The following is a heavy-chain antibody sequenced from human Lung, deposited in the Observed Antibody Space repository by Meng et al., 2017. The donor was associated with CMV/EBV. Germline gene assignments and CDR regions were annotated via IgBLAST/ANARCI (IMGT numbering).Heavy chain of an antibody. V-gene: IGHV3-21*01. CDR2: ISTSSTYI. D-gene: IGHD3-16*01. Sequence: LRLSCAASGFTFSTYSMNWVRQAPRKGLEWVSSISTSSTYIYYADSVKGRFTISRDNAKNSLYLQMNSLRAEDTAVYYCASQGGERGSWGQGTLVTVSS. J-gene: IGHJ5*02. CDR1: GFTFSTYS. CDR3: ASQGGERGS.